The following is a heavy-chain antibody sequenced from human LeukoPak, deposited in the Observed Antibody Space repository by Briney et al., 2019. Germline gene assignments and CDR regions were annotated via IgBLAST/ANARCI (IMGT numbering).Heavy chain of an antibody. CDR2: IYTGGNT. V-gene: IGHV3-23*05. J-gene: IGHJ4*02. Sequence: GGSLRLSCAASGFTFSSYAMSWVRQAPGKGLEWVSTIYTGGNTYYAASVRGRLTISRDFSKNTVFLHMNSLRAEDTAMYYCARGDDSGYYDYFDYWGQGALVTVSS. CDR1: GFTFSSYA. CDR3: ARGDDSGYYDYFDY. D-gene: IGHD3-22*01.